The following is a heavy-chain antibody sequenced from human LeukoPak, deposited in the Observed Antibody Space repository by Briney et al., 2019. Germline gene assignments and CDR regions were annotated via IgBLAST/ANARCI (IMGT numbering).Heavy chain of an antibody. CDR3: ARYSGSFHGFDF. V-gene: IGHV3-7*05. CDR1: GFISSSYW. J-gene: IGHJ3*01. CDR2: IKQDGSEE. Sequence: GGSLRLSCAASGFISSSYWMTWVRQAPEKGLEWVANIKQDGSEEYYVDSVKGRFTISRDNAKNSVYLQMSSLRAEDTAVYWCARYSGSFHGFDFWGHGAMVTVS. D-gene: IGHD6-6*01.